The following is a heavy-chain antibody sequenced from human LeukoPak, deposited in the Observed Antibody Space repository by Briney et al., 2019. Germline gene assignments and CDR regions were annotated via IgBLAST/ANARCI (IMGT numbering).Heavy chain of an antibody. CDR1: GYTFTAYY. V-gene: IGHV1-2*02. Sequence: ASVKVSCKASGYTFTAYYMHWARQAPGQGPEWMGWINPNSGGTNYAQKFQGRVTMTRDTSISTAYMELSGLRSDDTAVYYCASAEYSGSPIDYWGQGTLVTVSS. J-gene: IGHJ4*02. D-gene: IGHD6-6*01. CDR3: ASAEYSGSPIDY. CDR2: INPNSGGT.